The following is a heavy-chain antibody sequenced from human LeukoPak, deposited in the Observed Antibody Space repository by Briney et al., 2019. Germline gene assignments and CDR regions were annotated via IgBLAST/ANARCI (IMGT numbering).Heavy chain of an antibody. CDR1: GFTFSSYG. CDR3: ARPITGTTSRDALDI. D-gene: IGHD1-7*01. Sequence: GGSLRLSCAASGFTFSSYGMHWVRQAPGKGLEWVAVISYDGSNKYYADSVKGRFTISRDNAKNSLYLQMNSLRAEDTAVYYCARPITGTTSRDALDIWGQGTMVTVSS. V-gene: IGHV3-30*12. J-gene: IGHJ3*02. CDR2: ISYDGSNK.